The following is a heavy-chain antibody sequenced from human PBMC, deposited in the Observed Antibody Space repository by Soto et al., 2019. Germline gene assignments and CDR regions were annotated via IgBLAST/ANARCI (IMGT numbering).Heavy chain of an antibody. J-gene: IGHJ4*02. CDR2: IIPIFGTA. D-gene: IGHD3-10*01. Sequence: PSVKVSCKASGGTFSSYAISWVRQAPGQGLEWMGGIIPIFGTANYAQKFQGRVTITADESTSTAYMELSSLRSEDTAVYYCARRGITMVRGAAAPPFDYWGQGTLVTVSS. V-gene: IGHV1-69*13. CDR1: GGTFSSYA. CDR3: ARRGITMVRGAAAPPFDY.